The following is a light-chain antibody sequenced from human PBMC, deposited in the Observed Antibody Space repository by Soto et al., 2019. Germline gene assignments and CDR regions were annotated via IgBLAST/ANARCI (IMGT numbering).Light chain of an antibody. J-gene: IGLJ2*01. CDR3: SSYPSTNKGV. V-gene: IGLV2-14*01. Sequence: QSALTQPASVSGSPGQSITIYCTGTTSDVGGYNYVSWYQQYPGKAPKLIIYDVSHRPSGVSNRFTGSKSGNTASLTISGLQAEDEADYYCSSYPSTNKGVFGGGTKHTVL. CDR1: TSDVGGYNY. CDR2: DVS.